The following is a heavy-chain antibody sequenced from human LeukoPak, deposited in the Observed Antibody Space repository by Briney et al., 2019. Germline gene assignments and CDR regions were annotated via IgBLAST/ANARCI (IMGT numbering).Heavy chain of an antibody. J-gene: IGHJ4*02. CDR1: DASISSYH. V-gene: IGHV4-59*01. D-gene: IGHD4-11*01. Sequence: KSSETLSLTCTVSDASISSYHWSWIRQPPGEAPEWVGYLFFRDSTSGTTDYNPSLKSRVTMSVDTSKNQFSLKLNSVTAADTAVYYCARVAPNKDNSRWRSFDYWGQGTLISVSS. CDR3: ARVAPNKDNSRWRSFDY. CDR2: LFFRDSTSGTT.